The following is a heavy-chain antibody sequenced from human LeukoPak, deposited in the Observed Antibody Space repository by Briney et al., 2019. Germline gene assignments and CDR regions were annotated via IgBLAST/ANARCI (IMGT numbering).Heavy chain of an antibody. D-gene: IGHD1-14*01. CDR2: ISRSGDSI. V-gene: IGHV3-64D*06. J-gene: IGHJ4*02. CDR1: GFTFSSYA. Sequence: GGSLRLSCSAPGFTFSSYAMHWVRQAPGKGLEYVSAISRSGDSIYYADSAKGRISISRDNSKNTLYLQMSSLRAEDTAVYYCVKGTYTAAHWGQGTLVTVSS. CDR3: VKGTYTAAH.